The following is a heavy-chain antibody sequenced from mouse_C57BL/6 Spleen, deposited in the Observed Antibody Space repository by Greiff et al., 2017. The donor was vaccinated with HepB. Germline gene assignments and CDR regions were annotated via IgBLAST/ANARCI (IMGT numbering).Heavy chain of an antibody. V-gene: IGHV1-50*01. CDR3: ARAITTVVRD. CDR1: GYTFTSYW. CDR2: IDPSDSYT. Sequence: VKLQQPGAELVKPGASVKLSCKASGYTFTSYWMQWVKQRPGQGLEWIGEIDPSDSYTNYNQKFKGKATLTVDTSSSTAYMQLSSLTSEDSAIYYCARAITTVVRDWGQGTTLTVSS. D-gene: IGHD1-1*01. J-gene: IGHJ2*01.